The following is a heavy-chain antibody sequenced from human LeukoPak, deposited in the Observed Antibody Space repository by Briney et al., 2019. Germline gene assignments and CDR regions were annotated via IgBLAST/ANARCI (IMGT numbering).Heavy chain of an antibody. V-gene: IGHV3-23*01. CDR1: GFTFSSYA. J-gene: IGHJ1*01. CDR2: ISGSGGST. Sequence: GGSLRLSCAASGFTFSSYAMSWVRQAPGKGLEWVSAISGSGGSTYYADSVKGRFTISRDNARNSMYLQMNSLRAEDTAVYYCARGKYDSSPFLQHWGQGTLVTVSS. CDR3: ARGKYDSSPFLQH. D-gene: IGHD3-22*01.